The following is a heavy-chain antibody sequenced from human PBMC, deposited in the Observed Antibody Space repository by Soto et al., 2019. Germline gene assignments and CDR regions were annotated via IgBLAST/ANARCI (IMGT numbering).Heavy chain of an antibody. D-gene: IGHD1-20*01. V-gene: IGHV3-23*01. J-gene: IGHJ6*02. CDR2: ISGSGGST. Sequence: VQLLESGGGLVQPGGSLRLSCTASGFTFNNHAMSWVRQAPGKGLQWVSGISGSGGSTYYADSAKGRFTISRDNSKNTLYLQMNSLRAEDTAVYYCAKGISAYLYYYGMDVWGQGTTVTVSS. CDR3: AKGISAYLYYYGMDV. CDR1: GFTFNNHA.